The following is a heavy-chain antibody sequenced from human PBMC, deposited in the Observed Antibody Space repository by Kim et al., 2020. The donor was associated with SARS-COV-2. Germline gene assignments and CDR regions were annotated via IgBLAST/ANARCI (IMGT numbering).Heavy chain of an antibody. CDR2: IYYSGST. CDR3: ARGGSAWKRNWFDP. D-gene: IGHD6-19*01. Sequence: SETLSLTCAVSGGSISSYYWSWIRQPPGKGLEWIGYIYYSGSTNYNPSLKSRVTVSVDTSKNLFSLRLTSVTAADTAVYYCARGGSAWKRNWFDPWGQGT. V-gene: IGHV4-59*01. CDR1: GGSISSYY. J-gene: IGHJ5*02.